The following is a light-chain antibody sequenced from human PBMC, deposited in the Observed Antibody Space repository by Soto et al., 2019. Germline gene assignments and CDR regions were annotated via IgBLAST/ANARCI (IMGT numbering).Light chain of an antibody. Sequence: QSALTQPPSASGSPGQSVTISCTGTSSDVGAYKYVSWYQQYPGKAPKLMIYEVSNRPSGVSNRFSGSKSGNTASLTISGLQAEDEADYYCSSYTSSSTLMLFGGGTKLTVL. V-gene: IGLV2-14*01. CDR2: EVS. CDR3: SSYTSSSTLML. J-gene: IGLJ2*01. CDR1: SSDVGAYKY.